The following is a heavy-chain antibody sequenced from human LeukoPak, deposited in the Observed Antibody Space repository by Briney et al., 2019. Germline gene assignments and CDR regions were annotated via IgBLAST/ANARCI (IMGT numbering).Heavy chain of an antibody. CDR2: IYPGDSHT. CDR3: ARGAPKPSYYDILTGYYADHFDY. CDR1: GYNFTIYW. J-gene: IGHJ4*02. Sequence: GESLKISCKASGYNFTIYWIGWVRPMPGKGLEWMGVIYPGDSHTRYSPSFQGHVTISADKSIGTAYLQWSSLRASDTAMYYCARGAPKPSYYDILTGYYADHFDYWGQGTLVTVSS. V-gene: IGHV5-51*01. D-gene: IGHD3-9*01.